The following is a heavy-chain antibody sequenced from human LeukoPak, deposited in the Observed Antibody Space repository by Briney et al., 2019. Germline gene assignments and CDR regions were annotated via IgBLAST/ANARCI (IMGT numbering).Heavy chain of an antibody. J-gene: IGHJ4*02. CDR1: GFTFNNYA. CDR2: ITGRSEST. CDR3: ALTYGGNSVGDPFDY. Sequence: GGSLRLSCAASGFTFNNYAMRWVHQAPAKGLECVSTITGRSESTYYADSVKGRFTIFRDNSKNAMYLQMNSLRAEDTAVYYCALTYGGNSVGDPFDYWGQGTLVTVSS. D-gene: IGHD4-23*01. V-gene: IGHV3-23*01.